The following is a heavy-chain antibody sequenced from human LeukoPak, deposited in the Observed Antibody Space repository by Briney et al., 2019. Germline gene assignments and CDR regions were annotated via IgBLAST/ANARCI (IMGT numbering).Heavy chain of an antibody. D-gene: IGHD2-15*01. V-gene: IGHV3-7*01. Sequence: GGSLRLSRAASGFAFSNYWMNWARQAPGKGLEWVANIKQDGSETNYVDSVKGRFTISRDNAKNSLYLQMNSLRAEDTALYCCGSTNSFSYWGRGTLVTVSS. CDR1: GFAFSNYW. CDR2: IKQDGSET. J-gene: IGHJ4*02. CDR3: GSTNSFSY.